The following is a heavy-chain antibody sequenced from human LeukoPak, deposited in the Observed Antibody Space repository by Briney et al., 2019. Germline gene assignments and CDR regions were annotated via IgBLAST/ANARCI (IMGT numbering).Heavy chain of an antibody. J-gene: IGHJ4*02. CDR1: GGTFSSYA. CDR3: ARGEVAVTNLFDY. V-gene: IGHV1-69*05. D-gene: IGHD6-19*01. CDR2: IIPIFGTA. Sequence: ASVKVSCKASGGTFSSYAISWVRQAPGQGLEWMGGIIPIFGTANYAQKFQGRVTITTDESTSTAYMELSSLSSEDTAVYYCARGEVAVTNLFDYQGQGTLVTVSS.